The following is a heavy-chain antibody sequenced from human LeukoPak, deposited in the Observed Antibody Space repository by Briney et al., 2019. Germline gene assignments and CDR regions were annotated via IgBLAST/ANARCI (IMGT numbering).Heavy chain of an antibody. CDR3: ARGPLSWWYYYYMDV. CDR2: MNPNSGNT. CDR1: GYTVTNYD. V-gene: IGHV1-8*03. Sequence: ASVKVSCKASGYTVTNYDINWVRQAPGEGLEWIGWMNPNSGNTGYAQKFQGRVTITRNTSISTAYMELSSLRSEDTAVYYCARGPLSWWYYYYMDVWGKGTTVTVSS. D-gene: IGHD6-13*01. J-gene: IGHJ6*03.